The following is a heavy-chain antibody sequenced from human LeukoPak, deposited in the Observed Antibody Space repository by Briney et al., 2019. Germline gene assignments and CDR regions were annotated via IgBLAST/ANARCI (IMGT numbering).Heavy chain of an antibody. Sequence: PGGSLRLSCAASGFTFSSYGMNWVRQAPGKGLEWVSYISSRGTTIYYVDSVKGRLTISRDNAQSSLYLQMDSLTAEDTAVYYCARYAPRYSSGDSYYFDYWGQGTLVTVSS. CDR2: ISSRGTTI. D-gene: IGHD6-19*01. CDR3: ARYAPRYSSGDSYYFDY. V-gene: IGHV3-48*04. J-gene: IGHJ4*02. CDR1: GFTFSSYG.